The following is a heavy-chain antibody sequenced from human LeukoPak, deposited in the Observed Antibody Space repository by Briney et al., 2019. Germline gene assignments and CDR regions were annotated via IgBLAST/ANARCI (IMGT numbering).Heavy chain of an antibody. CDR2: IHYSGST. Sequence: LETLSFTCTVSGGSISSDYWTWIRQPPGKGLEWIAYIHYSGSTSYNPSLKSRVTISADRSKNQFSLKLSSVTAADTAVYYCAREEGSGIDYWGQGALVTVSS. CDR3: AREEGSGIDY. CDR1: GGSISSDY. V-gene: IGHV4-59*01. D-gene: IGHD3-10*01. J-gene: IGHJ4*02.